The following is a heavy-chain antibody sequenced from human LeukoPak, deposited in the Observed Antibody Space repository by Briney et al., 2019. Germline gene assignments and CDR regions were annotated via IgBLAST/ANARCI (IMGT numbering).Heavy chain of an antibody. CDR1: GFTFSSYG. CDR3: GKRISSVYYYGMDV. Sequence: GGSLRLSCAASGFTFSSYGMHWVRQAPGKGLEWAAVISYDGSNKYYADSVKGRFTISRDNSKNTLYLQMNSLRAEDTAVYYCGKRISSVYYYGMDVWGKGTTVTVSS. J-gene: IGHJ6*04. CDR2: ISYDGSNK. D-gene: IGHD6-6*01. V-gene: IGHV3-30*18.